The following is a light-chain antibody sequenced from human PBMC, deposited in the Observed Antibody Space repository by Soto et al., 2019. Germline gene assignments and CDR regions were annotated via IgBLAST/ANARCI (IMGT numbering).Light chain of an antibody. V-gene: IGLV2-14*01. CDR3: CSYAGNPTRVV. J-gene: IGLJ2*01. Sequence: QSVLTQPASVSGSPGQSIAISCTGTSSDVVTYKYVSWYQQHPGKTPKLMIYEVSIRPSGVSNRFSGSKSGNTASLTISGLRPEDEAYYYCCSYAGNPTRVVFGGGTKLTVL. CDR2: EVS. CDR1: SSDVVTYKY.